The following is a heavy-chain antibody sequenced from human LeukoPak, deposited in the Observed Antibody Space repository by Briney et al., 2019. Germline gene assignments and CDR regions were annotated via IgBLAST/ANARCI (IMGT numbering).Heavy chain of an antibody. CDR3: ARAPYSSGWYINY. V-gene: IGHV1-2*02. D-gene: IGHD6-19*01. Sequence: ASVKVSCKASGYTFTGYYMHWVRQAPGQGLEGMGWINPNSGGTNYAQKFQGRVTMTRDTSISTAYMELSRLRSDDTAVYYCARAPYSSGWYINYWGQGTLVTVSS. CDR1: GYTFTGYY. CDR2: INPNSGGT. J-gene: IGHJ4*02.